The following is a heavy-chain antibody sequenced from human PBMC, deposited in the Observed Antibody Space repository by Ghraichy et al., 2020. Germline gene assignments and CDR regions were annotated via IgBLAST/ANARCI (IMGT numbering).Heavy chain of an antibody. CDR2: INHSGST. CDR1: GGSFSGNY. V-gene: IGHV4-34*01. J-gene: IGHJ5*02. CDR3: ARGRPDTIVVVRGWFDP. D-gene: IGHD3-22*01. Sequence: SQTLSLTCVVYGGSFSGNYWSWIRQPPGKGLEWIGEINHSGSTNYNPSLKSRVTISVDTSKNHFSLKLRSVTAADTAVYYCARGRPDTIVVVRGWFDPWGQGTLVTVSS.